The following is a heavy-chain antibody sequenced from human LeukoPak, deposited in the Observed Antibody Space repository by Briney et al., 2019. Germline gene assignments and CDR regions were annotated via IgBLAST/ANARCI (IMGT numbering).Heavy chain of an antibody. CDR1: GYTFTGYY. D-gene: IGHD3-3*01. CDR2: INPNSGGT. J-gene: IGHJ6*03. Sequence: ASVKVSCKASGYTFTGYYMHWVRQAPGQGLEWMGWINPNSGGTNYAQKFQGRVTMTRDTPISTAYMELSRLRSDDTAVYYCARSFYDFWGGYYLYYYYYYMDVWGKGTTVTVSS. CDR3: ARSFYDFWGGYYLYYYYYYMDV. V-gene: IGHV1-2*02.